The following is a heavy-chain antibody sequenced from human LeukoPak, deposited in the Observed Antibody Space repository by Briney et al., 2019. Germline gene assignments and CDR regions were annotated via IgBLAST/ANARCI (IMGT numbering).Heavy chain of an antibody. V-gene: IGHV1-18*01. CDR3: AREHRYCSSTSCYENWFDP. D-gene: IGHD2-2*01. CDR1: GYTFTSYG. Sequence: ASVKVSCKASGYTFTSYGISWVRQAPGQGLEWMGWISAYNGNTNYAQKLQGRVTMTTDTSTSTAYMELRSLRSDDTAVYYCAREHRYCSSTSCYENWFDPWGQGTLVTVSS. J-gene: IGHJ5*02. CDR2: ISAYNGNT.